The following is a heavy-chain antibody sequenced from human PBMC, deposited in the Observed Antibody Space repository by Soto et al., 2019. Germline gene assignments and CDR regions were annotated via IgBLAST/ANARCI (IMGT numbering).Heavy chain of an antibody. Sequence: EVQLVESGGGLVQPGGSLRLSCAASGFTVSNNYMRWVRQAPGKGLEWVSLIYSGGATYYADGVKGRFTISRDNSKNTRYLQMTSLRAEDTAVYYCARDGTYNWVGGQGILVTVSS. J-gene: IGHJ4*02. D-gene: IGHD1-1*01. CDR3: ARDGTYNWV. V-gene: IGHV3-66*01. CDR2: IYSGGAT. CDR1: GFTVSNNY.